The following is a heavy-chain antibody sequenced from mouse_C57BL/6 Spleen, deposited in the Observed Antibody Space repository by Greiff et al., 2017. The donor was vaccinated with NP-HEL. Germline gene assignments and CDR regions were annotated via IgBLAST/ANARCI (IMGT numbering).Heavy chain of an antibody. CDR1: GYSITSGYY. CDR2: ISYDGSN. Sequence: ESGPGLVKPSQSLSLTCSVTGYSITSGYYWNWIRQFPGNKLEWMGYISYDGSNNYNPSLKNRISITRDTSKNQFFLKLNSVTTEDTATYYCARDRVYYSNYVGYFDYWGQGTTLTVSS. CDR3: ARDRVYYSNYVGYFDY. V-gene: IGHV3-6*01. D-gene: IGHD2-5*01. J-gene: IGHJ2*01.